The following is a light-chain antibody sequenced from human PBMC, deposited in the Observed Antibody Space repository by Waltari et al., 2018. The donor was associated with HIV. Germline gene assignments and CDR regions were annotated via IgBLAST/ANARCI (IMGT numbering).Light chain of an antibody. CDR1: QSVTNNY. CDR3: QQFSDSPLT. J-gene: IGKJ4*01. Sequence: EIVLTQSPGTLSLSPGDGVPLSCRASQSVTNNYLAWYQQKPGQAPRLLIYGVSNRATGIPDRFSGGGSGTDFSLTISGLEPEDFAVYYCQQFSDSPLTFGGGTKVEIK. V-gene: IGKV3-20*01. CDR2: GVS.